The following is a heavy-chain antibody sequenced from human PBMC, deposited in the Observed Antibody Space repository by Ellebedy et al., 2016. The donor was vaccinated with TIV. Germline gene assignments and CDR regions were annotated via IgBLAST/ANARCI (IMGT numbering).Heavy chain of an antibody. Sequence: GESLKISCAASGFTFNSSAIHWVRQAPGKRLEWVAVVSYDGSNKYYAASVKGRFTISRDNSKNTLYLQMNSLRAEDTAVYYCARELKKRAAAGTELDYWGQGTLVTVSS. CDR3: ARELKKRAAAGTELDY. CDR1: GFTFNSSA. V-gene: IGHV3-30-3*01. J-gene: IGHJ4*02. D-gene: IGHD6-13*01. CDR2: VSYDGSNK.